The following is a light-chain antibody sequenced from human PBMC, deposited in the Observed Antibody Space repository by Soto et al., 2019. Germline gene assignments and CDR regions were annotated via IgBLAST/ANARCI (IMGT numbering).Light chain of an antibody. J-gene: IGLJ3*02. V-gene: IGLV2-23*01. CDR3: CSYAGSGTWV. Sequence: QSALTQPASVSGSPGQSITISCTGTRSDVGSYNLVSWCQQHPGKAPKLMIYEGSKRPSGVSNRFSGSKSGNTASLTISGLQAEDVADYYCCSYAGSGTWVFGGGTKLTVL. CDR2: EGS. CDR1: RSDVGSYNL.